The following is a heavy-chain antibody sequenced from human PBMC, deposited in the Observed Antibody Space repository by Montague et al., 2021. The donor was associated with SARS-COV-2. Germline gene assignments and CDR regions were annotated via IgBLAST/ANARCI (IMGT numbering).Heavy chain of an antibody. V-gene: IGHV4-34*01. CDR3: ARARGLAVLFDVYYYGMDV. D-gene: IGHD3-3*02. CDR1: GGSFSGYY. J-gene: IGHJ6*02. CDR2: NNYSGST. Sequence: SETLSLTCAVYGGSFSGYYWTWIRQPPGKGLEWIGENNYSGSTNYNPSLKSRVTMSIDMSKNQFSLELRSVTAADTAVYYCARARGLAVLFDVYYYGMDVWGQGTMVTVSS.